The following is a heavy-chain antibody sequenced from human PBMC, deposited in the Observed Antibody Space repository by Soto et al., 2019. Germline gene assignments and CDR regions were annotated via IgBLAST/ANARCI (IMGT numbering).Heavy chain of an antibody. CDR2: IYYSGST. V-gene: IGHV4-59*01. CDR3: ARDVTFRY. Sequence: SETLSLTCTVSGGSISSYYWSWIRQPPGKGLEWIGYIYYSGSTNYNPSLKSRVTISVDTSENQFSLKLSSVTAADTAVYYCARDVTFRYWGQGTLVTVSS. J-gene: IGHJ4*02. D-gene: IGHD2-21*01. CDR1: GGSISSYY.